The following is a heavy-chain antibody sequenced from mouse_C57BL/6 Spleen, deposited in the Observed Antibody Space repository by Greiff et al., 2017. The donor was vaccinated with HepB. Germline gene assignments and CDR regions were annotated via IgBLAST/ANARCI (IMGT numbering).Heavy chain of an antibody. Sequence: EVKLQESGPELVKPGASVKISCKASGYSFTGYYMNWVKQSPEKSLEWIGEINPSTGGTTYNQKFKAKATLTVDKSSSTAYMQLKSLTSEDSAVYYCARLGGYDAEFAYWGQGTLVTVSA. D-gene: IGHD2-2*01. CDR3: ARLGGYDAEFAY. CDR2: INPSTGGT. V-gene: IGHV1-42*01. J-gene: IGHJ3*01. CDR1: GYSFTGYY.